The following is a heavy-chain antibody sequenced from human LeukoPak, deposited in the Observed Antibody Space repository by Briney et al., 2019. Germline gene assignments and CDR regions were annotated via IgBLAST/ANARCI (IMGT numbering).Heavy chain of an antibody. J-gene: IGHJ4*02. V-gene: IGHV3-30*18. D-gene: IGHD5-18*01. CDR1: GFTFSHYA. CDR2: ISYDGSNK. CDR3: AKVRSPGYSYGADN. Sequence: PGGSLRLSCAGSGFTFSHYAMHWVRQAPGKGLEWVAVISYDGSNKYFADSVKGRFTISRENSKNALFLQMNSLRVEDTAVYYCAKVRSPGYSYGADNWGQGTLVTVSS.